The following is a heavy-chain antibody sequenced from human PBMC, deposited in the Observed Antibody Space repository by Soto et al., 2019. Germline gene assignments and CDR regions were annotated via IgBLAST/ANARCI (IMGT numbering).Heavy chain of an antibody. CDR3: ARERLVKYYYYYGMDV. J-gene: IGHJ6*02. CDR1: GGSFSGYY. D-gene: IGHD2-21*01. CDR2: INHSGST. Sequence: SETLSLTCAVYGGSFSGYYWSWIRQPPGKGLEWIGEINHSGSTNYNPSLKSRVTISVDTSKNQFSLKLSSVTAADTAVYYCARERLVKYYYYYGMDVWGQGTTVT. V-gene: IGHV4-34*01.